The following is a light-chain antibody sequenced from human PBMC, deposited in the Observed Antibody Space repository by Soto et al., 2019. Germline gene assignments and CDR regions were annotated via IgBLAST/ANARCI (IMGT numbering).Light chain of an antibody. J-gene: IGKJ1*01. CDR2: GPA. Sequence: EIVLTQSPGTLSLSPGERATLSCRASQSVSSSYLAWYQQKPGQAHRLLIYGPASRATGIPDRFSGSGSGTDFTLTISRLEPEDFAVYYCQQYGSSRTFGQGTKVEIK. V-gene: IGKV3-20*01. CDR1: QSVSSSY. CDR3: QQYGSSRT.